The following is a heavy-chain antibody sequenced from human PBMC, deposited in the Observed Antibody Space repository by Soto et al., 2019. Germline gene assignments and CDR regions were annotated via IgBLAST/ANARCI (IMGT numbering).Heavy chain of an antibody. V-gene: IGHV3-23*01. D-gene: IGHD3-22*01. CDR3: AKDGPLGTRIVVVTQGHFGY. J-gene: IGHJ4*02. CDR1: GFTFSSYA. Sequence: PGGSLRLSCAASGFTFSSYAMSWVRQAPGKGLEWVSAISGSGGSTYYADSVKGRFTISRDNSKNTLYLQMNSLRAEDTAVYYCAKDGPLGTRIVVVTQGHFGYWGQGTLVTVSS. CDR2: ISGSGGST.